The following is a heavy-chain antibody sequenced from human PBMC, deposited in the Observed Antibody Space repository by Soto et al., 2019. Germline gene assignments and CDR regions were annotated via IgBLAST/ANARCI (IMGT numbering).Heavy chain of an antibody. V-gene: IGHV4-59*01. CDR3: ARIGSSVNYFDY. D-gene: IGHD2-2*01. CDR1: GGSISSYY. Sequence: SETLSLTCTVSGGSISSYYWSWIRQPPGKGLEWIGYIYYSGSTNYNPSLKSRVTISVDTSKNQFSLKLSSVTAADTAVYYCARIGSSVNYFDYWGQGTLVTVSS. J-gene: IGHJ4*02. CDR2: IYYSGST.